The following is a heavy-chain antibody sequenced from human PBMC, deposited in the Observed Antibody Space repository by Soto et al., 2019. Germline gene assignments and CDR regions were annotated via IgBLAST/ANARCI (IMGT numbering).Heavy chain of an antibody. CDR2: ISGSGGST. Sequence: EVHMLESRGDLVQPGGSLRLSCADSSFTFNMSAMSWVRQAPGKGLEWVSGISGSGGSTYYTDSVKGRFTISRDNSKNVLFLQMNRLSAEDTAVYYCAKEKNFWSGTTAFDSWGQGTLVTVSS. D-gene: IGHD3-3*01. V-gene: IGHV3-23*01. J-gene: IGHJ5*01. CDR1: SFTFNMSA. CDR3: AKEKNFWSGTTAFDS.